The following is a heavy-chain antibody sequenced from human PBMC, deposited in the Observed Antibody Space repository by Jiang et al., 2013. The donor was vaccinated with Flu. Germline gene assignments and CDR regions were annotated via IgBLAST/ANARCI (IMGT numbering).Heavy chain of an antibody. D-gene: IGHD3-22*01. Sequence: VQLLESGGGLVQPGGSLRLSCAASGFTFSSYAMSWVRQAPGKGLEWVSAISGSGGSTYYADSVKGRFTISRDNSKNTLYLQMNSLRAEDTAVYYCAKEVDYYDSSGYLCDYWGQGTLVTVSS. V-gene: IGHV3-23*01. CDR2: ISGSGGST. CDR1: GFTFSSYA. CDR3: AKEVDYYDSSGYLCDY. J-gene: IGHJ4*02.